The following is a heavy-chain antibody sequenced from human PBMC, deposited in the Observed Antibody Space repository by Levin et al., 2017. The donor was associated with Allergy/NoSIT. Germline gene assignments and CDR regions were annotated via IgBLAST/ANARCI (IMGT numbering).Heavy chain of an antibody. CDR2: IYYSGST. CDR3: VRDLRDIAARQVLRWFDP. D-gene: IGHD6-6*01. V-gene: IGHV4-59*01. CDR1: GVSISSSY. Sequence: GSLRLSCSGSGVSISSSYWSWIRQPPGKGLEWIGYIYYSGSTNYSPSLKSRVTISVDTSKNQFSLKLSSVTAADTAVYYCVRDLRDIAARQVLRWFDPWGQGTLVTVSS. J-gene: IGHJ5*02.